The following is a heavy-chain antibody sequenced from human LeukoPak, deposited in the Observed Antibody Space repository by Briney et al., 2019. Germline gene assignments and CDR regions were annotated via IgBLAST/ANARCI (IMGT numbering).Heavy chain of an antibody. J-gene: IGHJ4*02. D-gene: IGHD3-22*01. CDR2: ISGSGGST. V-gene: IGHV3-23*01. Sequence: PPGGSLRLSCAASGFTFSSYAMSWVRQAPGKGLEWVSAISGSGGSTYYADSVKGRFTISRDNSKNTLYLQMNSLRAEDTAVYYCANLYDSRSVRAPPGWGQGTLVTVSS. CDR1: GFTFSSYA. CDR3: ANLYDSRSVRAPPG.